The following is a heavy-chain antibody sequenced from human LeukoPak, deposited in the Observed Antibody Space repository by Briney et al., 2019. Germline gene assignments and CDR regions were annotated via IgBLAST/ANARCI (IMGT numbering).Heavy chain of an antibody. CDR2: IKGDGSAK. Sequence: PGGSLRLSCAASGFAFSDSWMTWIRQAPGKGLEWVAFIKGDGSAKKYVDSVKGRITISRDNAENSLFLQMNSLRAEDTAVYYCARDRGWIQHDIWGQGTMVTVSS. CDR3: ARDRGWIQHDI. J-gene: IGHJ3*02. CDR1: GFAFSDSW. D-gene: IGHD5-18*01. V-gene: IGHV3-7*01.